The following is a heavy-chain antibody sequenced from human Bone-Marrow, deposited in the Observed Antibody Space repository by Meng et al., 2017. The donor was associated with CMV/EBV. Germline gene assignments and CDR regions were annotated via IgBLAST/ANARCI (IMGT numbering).Heavy chain of an antibody. CDR3: ARDPVGGAWIHDAFDI. J-gene: IGHJ3*02. V-gene: IGHV3-69-1*02. CDR2: ISGGSTI. Sequence: GESLKISCEASGFTFSDYEMNWVRQAPGKGLEWIAYISGGSTIYYADVVKGRFTISRDNAKNSLYLQMSSLRVEDTAVYYCARDPVGGAWIHDAFDIWGQGTVVTGSS. D-gene: IGHD3-16*01. CDR1: GFTFSDYE.